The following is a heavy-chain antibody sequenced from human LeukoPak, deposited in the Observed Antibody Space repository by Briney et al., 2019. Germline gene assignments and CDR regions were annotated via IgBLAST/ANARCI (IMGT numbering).Heavy chain of an antibody. CDR1: GFTFSSYS. D-gene: IGHD3-3*01. J-gene: IGHJ3*02. CDR2: ISSSSSTI. Sequence: GGSLRLSCAASGFTFSSYSMNWVRQAPGKGLEWVSYISSSSSTIYYADSVKGRSTISRDNAKNSLYLQMNSLRAEDTAVYYCARANLWSGYAFDIWGQGTMVTVSS. CDR3: ARANLWSGYAFDI. V-gene: IGHV3-48*01.